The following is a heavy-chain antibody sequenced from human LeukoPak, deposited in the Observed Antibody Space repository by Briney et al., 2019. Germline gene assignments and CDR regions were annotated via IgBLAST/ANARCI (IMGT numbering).Heavy chain of an antibody. CDR2: IYYSGST. D-gene: IGHD3-22*01. Sequence: GSLRLSCAASGFTFTSYAMSWTRQPPGKGLEWIGYIYYSGSTNYNPSLKSRVTISVDTSKNQFSLKLSSVTAADTAVYYCAISSGYYLRYWGQGTLVTVSS. V-gene: IGHV4-59*01. CDR3: AISSGYYLRY. J-gene: IGHJ4*02. CDR1: GFTFTSYA.